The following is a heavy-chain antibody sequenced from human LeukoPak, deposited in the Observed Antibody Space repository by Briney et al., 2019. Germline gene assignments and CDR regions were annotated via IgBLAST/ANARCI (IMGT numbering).Heavy chain of an antibody. CDR1: GFTFSNYA. CDR3: AREGAAASVDY. CDR2: ISSNGGAT. D-gene: IGHD6-13*01. Sequence: PGGSPRLSCAASGFTFSNYAMHWVRQAPGKGLEYVSAISSNGGATYYANSVKGRFTISRDNSKNTLYLQMGSLRAEDMAVYYCAREGAAASVDYWGPGTLVTVSS. V-gene: IGHV3-64*01. J-gene: IGHJ4*02.